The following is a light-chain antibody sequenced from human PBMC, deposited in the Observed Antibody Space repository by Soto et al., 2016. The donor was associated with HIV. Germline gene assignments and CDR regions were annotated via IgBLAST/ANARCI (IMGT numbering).Light chain of an antibody. CDR1: NIGSKV. J-gene: IGLJ3*02. CDR2: DDS. CDR3: QVWDRRSDHVV. V-gene: IGLV3-21*03. Sequence: SYVLTQPPSVSVAPGKTARITCGGMNIGSKVVHWYQLKPGQAPILVVFDDSDRPSGIPDRFSGSKSGNTATLSINRVDAGDEADYYCQVWDRRSDHVVFGGGTKLSVL.